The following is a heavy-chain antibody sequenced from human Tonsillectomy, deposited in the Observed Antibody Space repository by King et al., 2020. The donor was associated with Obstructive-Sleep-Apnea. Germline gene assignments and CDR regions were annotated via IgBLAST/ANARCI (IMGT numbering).Heavy chain of an antibody. CDR3: VRDTPPEAAAVVY. D-gene: IGHD6-13*01. V-gene: IGHV3-7*03. Sequence: VQLVESGGGLVQPGGSLRLSCAASGFSFSSYWMTWVRQAPGKGLEWVANINQNGSEKYYVDSVKGRFTISRDNAKNSLYLQMNSLGAEDTPVYYCVRDTPPEAAAVVYWGQGTLVTVSS. J-gene: IGHJ4*02. CDR2: INQNGSEK. CDR1: GFSFSSYW.